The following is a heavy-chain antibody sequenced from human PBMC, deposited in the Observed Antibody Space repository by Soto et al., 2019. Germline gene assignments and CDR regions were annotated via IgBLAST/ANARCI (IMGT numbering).Heavy chain of an antibody. CDR2: INPNSGGT. D-gene: IGHD1-26*01. V-gene: IGHV1-2*04. CDR3: ARDRLGATGDTYYYYYGMDV. Sequence: ASVAVSCTASGDTFTGYYIHCVRQAPGQGLEWMGWINPNSGGTNYAQKFQGWVTMTRDTSISTAYMELSRLRSDDTAAYYCARDRLGATGDTYYYYYGMDVWGQGTTVTVSS. CDR1: GDTFTGYY. J-gene: IGHJ6*02.